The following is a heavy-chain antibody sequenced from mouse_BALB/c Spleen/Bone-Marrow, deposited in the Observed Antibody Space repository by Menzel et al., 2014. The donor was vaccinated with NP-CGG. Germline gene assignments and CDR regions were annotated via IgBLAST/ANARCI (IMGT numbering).Heavy chain of an antibody. J-gene: IGHJ2*01. CDR1: GFAFSSYD. CDR2: ISSGGGST. D-gene: IGHD1-1*01. Sequence: EVMLVESGGGLVKPGGSPKLSCAASGFAFSSYDMSWVRQTPEKRLEWVAYISSGGGSTYYPDTVKGRFTISRDNAKNTLYLQMSSLKSEDTAMYYCAREVLRDYFDYWGQDTTLTVSS. V-gene: IGHV5-12-1*01. CDR3: AREVLRDYFDY.